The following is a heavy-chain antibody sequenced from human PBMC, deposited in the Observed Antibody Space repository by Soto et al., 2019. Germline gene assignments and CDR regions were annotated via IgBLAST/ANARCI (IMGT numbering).Heavy chain of an antibody. V-gene: IGHV3-72*01. CDR2: TRNKAKSYTT. CDR3: VKVDHGGIGYCSGTSCYPH. D-gene: IGHD2-2*01. CDR1: GFTFSDHY. J-gene: IGHJ4*02. Sequence: EVQLMESGGGLVQPGGSLRLSCAASGFTFSDHYMDWVRQVPGKGLEWVGRTRNKAKSYTTDYAASVKGRFTTSRDDSRNSVFLQMNSLKTEDSAVYYCVKVDHGGIGYCSGTSCYPHWGQGTLVTVSS.